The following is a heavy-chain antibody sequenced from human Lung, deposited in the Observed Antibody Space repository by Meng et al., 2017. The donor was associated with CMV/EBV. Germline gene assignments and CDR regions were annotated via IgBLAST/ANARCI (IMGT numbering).Heavy chain of an antibody. CDR3: ARARAGRGDYYYYYGMDV. J-gene: IGHJ6*02. V-gene: IGHV3-13*01. Sequence: GGSLRLSCAASGFTFSSYDMHWVRQATGKGLEWVSAIGTAGDTYYPGSVKGRFTISRENAKNSLYLQMNSLRAGDTAVYYCARARAGRGDYYYYYGMDVXGQGXTVTVSS. CDR1: GFTFSSYD. CDR2: IGTAGDT. D-gene: IGHD6-13*01.